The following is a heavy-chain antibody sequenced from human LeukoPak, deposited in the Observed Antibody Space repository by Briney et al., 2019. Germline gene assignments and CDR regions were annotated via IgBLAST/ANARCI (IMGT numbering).Heavy chain of an antibody. V-gene: IGHV3-23*01. Sequence: PGGSLRLSCGASGFTFTSYAMSWIRQAPGKGLEWVSAISGSGGSTYYADSVKGRFTISRDNSKNTLYLQMNSLRAEDTAVYYCARGATGADYWGQGTLVTVSS. D-gene: IGHD1-14*01. CDR3: ARGATGADY. CDR1: GFTFTSYA. J-gene: IGHJ4*02. CDR2: ISGSGGST.